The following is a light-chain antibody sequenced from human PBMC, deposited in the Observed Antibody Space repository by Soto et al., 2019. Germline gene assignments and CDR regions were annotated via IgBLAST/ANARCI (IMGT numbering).Light chain of an antibody. CDR3: QQYYSAPYT. CDR1: QSILFKSNNKIY. CDR2: WAS. Sequence: DIVMTQSPDSLAVSLGERATINCKCSQSILFKSNNKIYLAWYQQKPGQPPKLLIYWASTRESGVPDRFSGSGSGTDFTLTISSLQAEDVAVYYCQQYYSAPYTFGQGTKLEIK. J-gene: IGKJ2*01. V-gene: IGKV4-1*01.